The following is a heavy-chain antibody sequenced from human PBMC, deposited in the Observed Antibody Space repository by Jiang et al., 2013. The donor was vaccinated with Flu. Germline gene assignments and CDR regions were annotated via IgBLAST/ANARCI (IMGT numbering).Heavy chain of an antibody. CDR2: VYYSGNT. D-gene: IGHD3-22*01. Sequence: TVSGGSVNSGSYYWSWVRQPPGKGLEWIGYVYYSGNTNYNPSLKSRATISLDTSKNQFSLQLTSVTAVDTAVYYCARDLRLFHAFQIWGQGTMVTVSS. V-gene: IGHV4-61*01. CDR3: ARDLRLFHAFQI. CDR1: GGSVNSGSYY. J-gene: IGHJ3*02.